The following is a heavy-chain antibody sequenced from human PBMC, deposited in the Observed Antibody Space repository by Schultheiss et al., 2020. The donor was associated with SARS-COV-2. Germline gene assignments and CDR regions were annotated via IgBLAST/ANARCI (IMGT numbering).Heavy chain of an antibody. CDR3: ARDRFHFDSSGLPAY. D-gene: IGHD3-22*01. Sequence: GGSLRLSCAASGFTVSSNYMSWVRQAPGKGLEWVSVIYSGGSTYYADSVKGRFTISRDNSKKTLYLQMNSLRAEDTAVYYCARDRFHFDSSGLPAYWGQGTLVTVSS. V-gene: IGHV3-66*02. J-gene: IGHJ4*02. CDR1: GFTVSSNY. CDR2: IYSGGST.